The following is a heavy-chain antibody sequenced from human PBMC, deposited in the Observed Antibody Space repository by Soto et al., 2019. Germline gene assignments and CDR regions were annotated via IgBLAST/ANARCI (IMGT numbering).Heavy chain of an antibody. Sequence: QVQLQESGPGLVKPSETLSLTCTVSGGSISSYYWSWIRQPPGKGLEWIGYIYYSGSTNYNPSLKSPVTISGDTSKNQFSLKLTSVTAADTAVYYCARRYGGNFDYWGQGTLVTVSS. V-gene: IGHV4-59*01. CDR1: GGSISSYY. D-gene: IGHD1-26*01. J-gene: IGHJ4*02. CDR3: ARRYGGNFDY. CDR2: IYYSGST.